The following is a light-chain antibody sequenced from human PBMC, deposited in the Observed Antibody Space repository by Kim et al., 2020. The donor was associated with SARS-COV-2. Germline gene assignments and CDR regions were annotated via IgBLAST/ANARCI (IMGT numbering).Light chain of an antibody. CDR2: YDR. J-gene: IGLJ2*01. CDR1: SIGSES. Sequence: APEKPGRITCGGESIGSESWHWNQQRPGQDPVVFIYYDRDRPSGIPDRFSGSNSGNTATLTITRVEAGDEADYYCQVWDTSTNHVVFGGGTQLTVL. CDR3: QVWDTSTNHVV. V-gene: IGLV3-21*01.